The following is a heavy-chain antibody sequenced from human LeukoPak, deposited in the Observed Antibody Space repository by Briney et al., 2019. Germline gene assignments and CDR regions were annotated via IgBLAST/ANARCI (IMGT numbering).Heavy chain of an antibody. J-gene: IGHJ4*02. CDR3: QGGRF. CDR1: GFTFTNAW. CDR2: IKSRIDGGTT. V-gene: IGHV3-15*01. Sequence: GWALRPSCSASGFTFTNAWMSWVGQEPGKGLKWVGRIKSRIDGGTTDYAGPVKGRFSISRDDSKNTLYLQMNSLKSEATAVYYCQGGRFWGQGTVVSVTS. D-gene: IGHD1-26*01.